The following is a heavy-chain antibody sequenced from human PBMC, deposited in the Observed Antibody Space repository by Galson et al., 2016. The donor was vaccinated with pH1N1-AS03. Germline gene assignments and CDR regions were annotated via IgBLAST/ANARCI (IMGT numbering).Heavy chain of an antibody. J-gene: IGHJ4*02. CDR2: MSYDGSTK. CDR1: GFTSNRHA. CDR3: AKDLHFYDSYYLDY. V-gene: IGHV3-30*18. D-gene: IGHD2/OR15-2a*01. Sequence: SLRLSCAASGFTSNRHAMHWARQAPGKGLEWVAIMSYDGSTKYYTDSVRDRFTISRDNSKKTLYLHMSSLRAEDTAVYYCAKDLHFYDSYYLDYWGRGTLVIVSS.